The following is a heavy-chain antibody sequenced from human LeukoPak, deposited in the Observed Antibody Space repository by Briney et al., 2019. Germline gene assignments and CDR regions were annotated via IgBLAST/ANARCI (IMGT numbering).Heavy chain of an antibody. CDR3: ARGPSIAARYDAFDI. Sequence: GGSLRLSCTVSRVTFSGYTMNWVRQAPGKGLEWVSYISSSGNTISYADSVKGRFTISRDNAKNSLYLQVISLRAEDTAVYYCARGPSIAARYDAFDIYGQGTMVTVSS. D-gene: IGHD6-6*01. V-gene: IGHV3-48*04. J-gene: IGHJ3*02. CDR1: RVTFSGYT. CDR2: ISSSGNTI.